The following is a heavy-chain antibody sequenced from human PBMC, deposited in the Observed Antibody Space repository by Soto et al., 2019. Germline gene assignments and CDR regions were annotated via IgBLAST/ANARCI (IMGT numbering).Heavy chain of an antibody. Sequence: GVSLRLSFEASGCTFSNYAMSWVRPAPGKGLEWVSAISGSGGSTYYADSVKGRFTISRDNSKNTLYLQMNSLRAEDTAVYYCAKNTESWVVRVWFDYWGQGTLVTVSS. D-gene: IGHD6-19*01. CDR1: GCTFSNYA. CDR3: AKNTESWVVRVWFDY. V-gene: IGHV3-23*01. J-gene: IGHJ4*02. CDR2: ISGSGGST.